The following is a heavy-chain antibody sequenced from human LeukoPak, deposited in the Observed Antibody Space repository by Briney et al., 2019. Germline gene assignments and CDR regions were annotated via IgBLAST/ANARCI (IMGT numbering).Heavy chain of an antibody. CDR1: RFPFSSYG. CDR2: ISGSGGRI. Sequence: TGGSLRLSCAASRFPFSSYGMSWVRQASGKGLEWVSSISGSGGRIYYGDFGKGRFTISGDKSKNTLYMQMNRLREEDTAVYDCAKSSYYDASGYYREYYFDYWGQGTLVTVSS. CDR3: AKSSYYDASGYYREYYFDY. D-gene: IGHD3-22*01. J-gene: IGHJ4*02. V-gene: IGHV3-23*01.